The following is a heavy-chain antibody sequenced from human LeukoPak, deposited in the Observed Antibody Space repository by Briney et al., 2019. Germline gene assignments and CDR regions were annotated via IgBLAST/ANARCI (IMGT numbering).Heavy chain of an antibody. D-gene: IGHD4-17*01. CDR1: GFTFSSYS. CDR3: AKDTATVTNYFDY. J-gene: IGHJ4*02. V-gene: IGHV3-9*01. Sequence: PGGSLRLSCAASGFTFSSYSMNWVRQAPGKGLEWVSGISWNSGSIGYADSVKGRFTISRDNAKNSLYLQMSSLRAEDTALYYCAKDTATVTNYFDYWGQGTLVTVSS. CDR2: ISWNSGSI.